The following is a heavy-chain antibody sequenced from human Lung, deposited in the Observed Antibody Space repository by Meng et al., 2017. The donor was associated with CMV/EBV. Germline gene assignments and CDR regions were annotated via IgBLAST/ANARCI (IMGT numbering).Heavy chain of an antibody. CDR1: GGSISSSNYF. D-gene: IGHD3-10*01. Sequence: LSXTVSGGSISSSNYFWGWIRQPPGKGLEWIGIIYYTGSTYYNPSLESRVTISVDTSKNQFSLRLTSVTAADTAVYFCASLWFEYEDPVYYFDYWGQGTLVTFSS. CDR3: ASLWFEYEDPVYYFDY. V-gene: IGHV4-39*07. CDR2: IYYTGST. J-gene: IGHJ4*02.